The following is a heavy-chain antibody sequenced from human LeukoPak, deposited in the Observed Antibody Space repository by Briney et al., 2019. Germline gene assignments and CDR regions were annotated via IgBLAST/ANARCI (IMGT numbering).Heavy chain of an antibody. CDR1: GYSLPSYW. CDR2: IYPDDSDT. J-gene: IGHJ4*02. CDR3: TRHATYYYESTGYSDF. Sequence: ACESLEIHLQGSGYSLPSYWMGWVRQIPGKGLEWMGIIYPDDSDTRYSPSFEGQVTISAEKSIGAAYLQWSSLKASDTAMYYCTRHATYYYESTGYSDFWGQGTLVTVSS. D-gene: IGHD3-22*01. V-gene: IGHV5-51*01.